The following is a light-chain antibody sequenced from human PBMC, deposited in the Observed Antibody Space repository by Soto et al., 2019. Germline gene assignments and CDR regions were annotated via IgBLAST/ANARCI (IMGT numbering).Light chain of an antibody. V-gene: IGKV1-5*01. CDR1: QGISSW. Sequence: DIQMTQSPSTLSASVGDRVTITCRASQGISSWLAWYQQKPGKAPKLLIYHASSLESGVPSRFSGSGSGTEFTLTISSLQPDDFATYYGQQYNSYPYTFGQGTKLEIK. CDR3: QQYNSYPYT. J-gene: IGKJ2*01. CDR2: HAS.